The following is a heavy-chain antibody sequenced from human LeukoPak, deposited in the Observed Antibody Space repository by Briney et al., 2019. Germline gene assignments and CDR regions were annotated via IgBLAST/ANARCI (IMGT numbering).Heavy chain of an antibody. CDR2: IYHGGTT. J-gene: IGHJ4*02. V-gene: IGHV4-59*08. CDR3: ARHGGSLDYFDS. CDR1: TGSISTYY. D-gene: IGHD2-15*01. Sequence: SETLSLTCSVSTGSISTYYWSWIRQSPGKGLEWIGYIYHGGTTRYNPSLKRRVTISVDSPKNQFFLRLTSLTAADTALYYCARHGGSLDYFDSWGPGSLVIVSS.